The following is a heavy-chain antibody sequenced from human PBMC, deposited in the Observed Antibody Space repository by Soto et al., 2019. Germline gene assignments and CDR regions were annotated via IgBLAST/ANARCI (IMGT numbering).Heavy chain of an antibody. D-gene: IGHD2-15*01. CDR2: IYTSGST. CDR1: GGSISSYY. CDR3: ARDNGGNIVVVVAADNWFDP. J-gene: IGHJ5*02. V-gene: IGHV4-4*07. Sequence: SETLSLTCTVSGGSISSYYWSWIRQPAWKGLEWIGLIYTSGSTNYNPSLKSRVTMSVDTSKNHFSLKLSALTAADTAVYSCARDNGGNIVVVVAADNWFDPGGQGTLVSV.